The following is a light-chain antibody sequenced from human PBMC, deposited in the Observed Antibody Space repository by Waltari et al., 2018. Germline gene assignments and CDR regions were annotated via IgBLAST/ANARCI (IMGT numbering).Light chain of an antibody. CDR2: KAS. V-gene: IGKV1-5*03. Sequence: DIQMTQSPSTLSASVGDRVTITCRASQSISSWLAWYQQKPGKAPKLLINKASSLESGVPSRFGGSGSGTEFTLTISSLQPDDFATYYCQQYNSYPFTFGPGTKVDIK. CDR3: QQYNSYPFT. J-gene: IGKJ3*01. CDR1: QSISSW.